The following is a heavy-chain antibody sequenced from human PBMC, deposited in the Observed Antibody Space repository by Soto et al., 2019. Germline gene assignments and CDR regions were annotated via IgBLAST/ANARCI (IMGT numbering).Heavy chain of an antibody. Sequence: ASVKVSCKASGYTFTSYYMHWVRQAPGQGLEWMGIINPSGGSTSYAQKFQGRVTMTRDTSTSTVYMELSSLRSEDTAVYYCARDRRGFPSGPQNSITMVRAPGGMDVWGQGTTVTVSS. J-gene: IGHJ6*02. CDR3: ARDRRGFPSGPQNSITMVRAPGGMDV. V-gene: IGHV1-46*01. D-gene: IGHD3-10*01. CDR2: INPSGGST. CDR1: GYTFTSYY.